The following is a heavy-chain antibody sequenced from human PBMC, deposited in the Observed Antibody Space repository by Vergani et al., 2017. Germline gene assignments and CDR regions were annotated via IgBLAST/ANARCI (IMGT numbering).Heavy chain of an antibody. D-gene: IGHD4-17*01. CDR3: VSGRADYGDYEESYEYFDL. V-gene: IGHV4-59*01. Sequence: QVQLQQWGAGLLKPSQTLSLTCTVSGGSISSYYWSWIRQPPGKGLEWIGYIYYSGSTNYNPSLKSRVTISVDTSKNQFSLKLSSVTAADTAVYYCVSGRADYGDYEESYEYFDLWGRGTLVTVSS. J-gene: IGHJ2*01. CDR2: IYYSGST. CDR1: GGSISSYY.